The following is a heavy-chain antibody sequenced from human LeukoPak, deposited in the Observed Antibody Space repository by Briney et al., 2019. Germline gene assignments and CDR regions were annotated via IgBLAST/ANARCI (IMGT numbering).Heavy chain of an antibody. CDR1: GASISSHY. J-gene: IGHJ3*02. D-gene: IGHD4-17*01. V-gene: IGHV4-59*11. CDR3: ARVGYGDGDAFDI. CDR2: IYHSGST. Sequence: SETLSLTCTVSGASISSHYWSWIRQPPGKGLEWIGYIYHSGSTNYNPSLKSRVTISVDTSKNQFSLKLSSVTAADTAVYYCARVGYGDGDAFDIWGQGTMVTVSS.